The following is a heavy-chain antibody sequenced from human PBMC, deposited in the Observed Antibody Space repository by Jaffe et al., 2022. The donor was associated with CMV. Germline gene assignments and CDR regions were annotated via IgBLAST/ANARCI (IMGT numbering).Heavy chain of an antibody. V-gene: IGHV1-2*04. CDR3: AREMTATTAHYYYYYMDV. D-gene: IGHD1-1*01. J-gene: IGHJ6*03. CDR1: GYTFTGYY. CDR2: INPNSGGT. Sequence: QVQLVQSGAEVKKPGASVKVSCKASGYTFTGYYMHWVRQAPGQGLEWMGWINPNSGGTNYAQKFQGWVTMTRDTSISTAYMELSRLRSDDTAVYYCAREMTATTAHYYYYYMDVWGKGTTVTVSS.